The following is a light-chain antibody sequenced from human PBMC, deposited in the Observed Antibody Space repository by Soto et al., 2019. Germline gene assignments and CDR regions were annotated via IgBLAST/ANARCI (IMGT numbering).Light chain of an antibody. CDR3: QQYNSHYPLS. CDR1: QTISSW. Sequence: GERVTITCRASQTISSWLAWYQQKPGKAPKLLIYKASTLKSGVPSRFSGSGSGTEFTLTISSLLPDDYTTYYYQQYNSHYPLSIGLGTKVYIK. V-gene: IGKV1-5*03. CDR2: KAS. J-gene: IGKJ1*01.